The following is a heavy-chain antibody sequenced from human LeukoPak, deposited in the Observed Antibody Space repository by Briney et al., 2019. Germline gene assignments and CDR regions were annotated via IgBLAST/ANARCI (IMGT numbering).Heavy chain of an antibody. J-gene: IGHJ4*02. Sequence: GGSVKVSCKASGYTFTGYYMHWVRQAPGQGREWMGWINPNSGGTNYAQKFQGRVTMTRDTSISTAYMELSRLRSDDTAVYCCARDRKAGYYYGSGPYWGYWGQGTLVTVSS. V-gene: IGHV1-2*02. CDR1: GYTFTGYY. CDR3: ARDRKAGYYYGSGPYWGY. CDR2: INPNSGGT. D-gene: IGHD3-10*01.